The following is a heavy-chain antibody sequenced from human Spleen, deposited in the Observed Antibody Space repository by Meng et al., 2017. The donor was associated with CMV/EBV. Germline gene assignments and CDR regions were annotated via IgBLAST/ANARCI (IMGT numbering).Heavy chain of an antibody. D-gene: IGHD3-9*01. CDR1: EFTFSDYY. J-gene: IGHJ4*02. CDR3: ARGTNDWSGVDY. V-gene: IGHV3-11*04. CDR2: ISSSGSNI. Sequence: GGSLRLSCAASEFTFSDYYMTWIRQAPGKGLEWVSHISSSGSNIYYADSVKGRFTISRDNAKNTLYLQMDSLRADDSAVYYCARGTNDWSGVDYWGQGSPVTVSS.